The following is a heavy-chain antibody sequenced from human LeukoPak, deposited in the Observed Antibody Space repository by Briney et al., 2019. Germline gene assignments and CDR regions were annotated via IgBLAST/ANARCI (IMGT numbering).Heavy chain of an antibody. CDR3: ARDWDSRGHSYGYWDY. J-gene: IGHJ2*01. Sequence: PGGWLRLSCAASGFTFSSSSMNWARQAPGKGLEWVSSIISSSSYIYYADSVKSRYVLSRDNAKNSLYLQMNSLRAEDTALYYCARDWDSRGHSYGYWDYGGGDTGDTVSS. V-gene: IGHV3-21*01. CDR2: IISSSSYI. CDR1: GFTFSSSS. D-gene: IGHD5-18*01.